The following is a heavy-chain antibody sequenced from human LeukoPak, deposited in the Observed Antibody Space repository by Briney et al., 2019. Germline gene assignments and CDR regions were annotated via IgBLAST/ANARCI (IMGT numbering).Heavy chain of an antibody. CDR3: ARDHGDIVVVVAAHYYYGMDV. J-gene: IGHJ6*02. CDR1: GFTFSSYM. V-gene: IGHV3-21*01. CDR2: ISSSSSYI. D-gene: IGHD2-15*01. Sequence: GGSLRLSCAASGFTFSSYMMNWVRQAPGKGLEWVSSISSSSSYIYYADSVKGRFTISRDNAKNSLYPQMNSLRAEDTAVYYCARDHGDIVVVVAAHYYYGMDVWGQGTTVAVSS.